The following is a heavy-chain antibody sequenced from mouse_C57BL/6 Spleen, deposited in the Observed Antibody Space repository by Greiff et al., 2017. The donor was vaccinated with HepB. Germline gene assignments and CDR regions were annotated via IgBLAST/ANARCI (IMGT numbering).Heavy chain of an antibody. V-gene: IGHV2-5*01. D-gene: IGHD1-1*01. CDR2: IWRGGST. CDR3: AVYYGSSPYYAMDY. Sequence: QVQLQQSGPGLVQPSQSLSITCTVSGFSFTSYCVHWVRQSPGKGLEWLGVIWRGGSTDYNAAFMSRLSVTKDNSKSQVFFKMNSLQADDTAIYYCAVYYGSSPYYAMDYWGQGTSVTVSS. CDR1: GFSFTSYC. J-gene: IGHJ4*01.